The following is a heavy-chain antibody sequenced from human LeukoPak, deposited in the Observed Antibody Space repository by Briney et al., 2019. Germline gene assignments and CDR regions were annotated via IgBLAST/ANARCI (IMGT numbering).Heavy chain of an antibody. CDR2: ISAYNGNT. J-gene: IGHJ4*02. D-gene: IGHD3-22*01. CDR3: ARPSSGYRYYFDY. V-gene: IGHV1-18*01. Sequence: ASVKVSCKASGYTFTSYGISWVRQAPGQGLEWMGWISAYNGNTNYAQKLQGRVTMTTDTSTSTDYMELRSLRSDDKAVYYCARPSSGYRYYFDYWGQGTLVTVSS. CDR1: GYTFTSYG.